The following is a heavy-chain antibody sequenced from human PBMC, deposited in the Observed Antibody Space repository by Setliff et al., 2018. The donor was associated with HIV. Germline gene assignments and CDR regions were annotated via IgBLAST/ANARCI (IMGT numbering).Heavy chain of an antibody. CDR3: ARSLVPSGYYYGRHAFDI. Sequence: KPSETLSLTCSVSGASIRGHYWSWIRQSPGKGLEWIGKIYYSGNTNYNPSFKSRVTISVDTSKNQFSLRVNSLTAADTAVYYCARSLVPSGYYYGRHAFDIWGQGTKVTVSS. D-gene: IGHD3-22*01. J-gene: IGHJ3*02. CDR1: GASIRGHY. V-gene: IGHV4-59*08. CDR2: IYYSGNT.